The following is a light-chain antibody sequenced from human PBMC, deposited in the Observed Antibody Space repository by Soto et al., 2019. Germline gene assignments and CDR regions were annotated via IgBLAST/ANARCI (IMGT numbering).Light chain of an antibody. V-gene: IGKV1-5*03. Sequence: DIQMTQSPSTLSASVGDRVTITCRASQSISSWLAWYQQKPGKAPKLLIYKASSLESGVPSRFSGSGSGTEFTLTISSLQPDDFPTYYCQQYNSYPINFGQGTRLEIK. J-gene: IGKJ5*01. CDR2: KAS. CDR3: QQYNSYPIN. CDR1: QSISSW.